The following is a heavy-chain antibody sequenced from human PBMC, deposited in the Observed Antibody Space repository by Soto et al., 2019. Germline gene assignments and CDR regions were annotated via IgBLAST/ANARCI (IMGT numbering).Heavy chain of an antibody. CDR2: INSDGSIT. CDR3: AREAALAAAGTSDY. J-gene: IGHJ4*02. V-gene: IGHV3-74*01. D-gene: IGHD6-13*01. CDR1: GFTFSSNW. Sequence: PGGSLRLSCAASGFTFSSNWMHWVRQAPGKGLVWVSRINSDGSITSYADSVKGRFTISRDNAKNTLYLQMNSLRAEDTAVYYCAREAALAAAGTSDYWGQGTLVTVSS.